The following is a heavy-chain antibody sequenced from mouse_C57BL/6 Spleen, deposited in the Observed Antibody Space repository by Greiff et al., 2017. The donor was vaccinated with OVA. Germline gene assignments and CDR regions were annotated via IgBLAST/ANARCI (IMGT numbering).Heavy chain of an antibody. CDR3: ARRDYSNPYWYFDV. D-gene: IGHD2-5*01. Sequence: VQLQQPGAELVKPGASVKMYCKASGYTFTSYWITWVKQRPGQGLEWIGDIYPGSGSTNYNEKFKSKATLTVDTSSSTAYMQLSSLTSEDSAVYYCARRDYSNPYWYFDVWGTGTTVTVSS. J-gene: IGHJ1*03. CDR2: IYPGSGST. CDR1: GYTFTSYW. V-gene: IGHV1-55*01.